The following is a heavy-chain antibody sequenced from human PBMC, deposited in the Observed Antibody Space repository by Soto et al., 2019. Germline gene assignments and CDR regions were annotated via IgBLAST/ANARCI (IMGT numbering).Heavy chain of an antibody. D-gene: IGHD3-3*01. CDR1: GGTFSSYA. V-gene: IGHV1-69*13. J-gene: IGHJ6*02. CDR2: IIPIFGTA. CDR3: ARGASYYDFWSGYSRTYYYYYGMDV. Sequence: SVKVSCKASGGTFSSYAISWVRQAPGQGLEWMGGIIPIFGTANYAQKFQGRVTITADESTSTAYMELSSLRSEDTAVYYCARGASYYDFWSGYSRTYYYYYGMDVWGQGTTVTVS.